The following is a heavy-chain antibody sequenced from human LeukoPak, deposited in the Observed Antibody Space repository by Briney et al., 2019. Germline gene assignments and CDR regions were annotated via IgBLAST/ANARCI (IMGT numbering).Heavy chain of an antibody. CDR3: VRHDGRGGATMGAFDS. D-gene: IGHD5-12*01. J-gene: IGHJ5*01. Sequence: SETLSLTCTVSGGSISSSSYYWAWIRQPPGKGLEWIGSIYYSGTTYYNPSLKSRVTISLDTSANHFSLQLNSVTAADTAVYYCVRHDGRGGATMGAFDSWGQGSLVTVSS. CDR1: GGSISSSSYY. V-gene: IGHV4-39*01. CDR2: IYYSGTT.